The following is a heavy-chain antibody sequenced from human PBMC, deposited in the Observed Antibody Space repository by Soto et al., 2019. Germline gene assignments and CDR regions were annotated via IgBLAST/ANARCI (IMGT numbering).Heavy chain of an antibody. V-gene: IGHV3-23*01. CDR2: ISGSGGST. J-gene: IGHJ5*02. D-gene: IGHD3-3*01. CDR1: GFTFSNYA. CDR3: AKEEGISLKSRFDP. Sequence: EVQLLESGGGLVQPGGSLRLPCAASGFTFSNYAMNWVRQAPGKGLEWVSAISGSGGSTYYADSVKGRFTISRDNSKNTLYLQMNSLRAEDTAVYYCAKEEGISLKSRFDPWGQGTLVTVSS.